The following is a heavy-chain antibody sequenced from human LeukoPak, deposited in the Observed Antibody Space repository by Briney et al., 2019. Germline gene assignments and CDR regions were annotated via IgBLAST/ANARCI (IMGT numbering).Heavy chain of an antibody. CDR1: GGSISSYY. V-gene: IGHV4-59*08. CDR3: ARTSIRDGSFDY. J-gene: IGHJ4*02. Sequence: SETLSLTCTVSGGSISSYYWSWIRQPPGKGLEWIGYIYYSGSTNYNPSLKGRVTISVDTSKNQLSLKLSSVTAADTAVYYCARTSIRDGSFDYWGQGTLVTVSS. D-gene: IGHD2-21*02. CDR2: IYYSGST.